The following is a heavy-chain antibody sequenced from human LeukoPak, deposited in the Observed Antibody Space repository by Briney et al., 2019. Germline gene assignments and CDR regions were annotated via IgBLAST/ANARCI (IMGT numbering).Heavy chain of an antibody. CDR1: GGTFSSYA. Sequence: ASVKVSCKASGGTFSSYAISWVRQAPGQGLEWMGIINPSGGSTNHAQKFQGRVTMTRDTSTSTVYMELSSLRSEDTAVYYCARVGRYYGSGSHPEYWGQGTLVTVSS. CDR3: ARVGRYYGSGSHPEY. D-gene: IGHD3-10*01. V-gene: IGHV1-46*01. CDR2: INPSGGST. J-gene: IGHJ4*02.